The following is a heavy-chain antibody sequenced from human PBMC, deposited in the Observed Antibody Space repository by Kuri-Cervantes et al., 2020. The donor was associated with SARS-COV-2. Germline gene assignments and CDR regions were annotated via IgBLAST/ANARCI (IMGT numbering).Heavy chain of an antibody. CDR2: IIPIFGTA. Sequence: SSVKVSYKASGGSFSGYGVSWVRQAPGQGPEWVGEIIPIFGTANYAQKFQGRVTITADESARGVYMEVSSLRSDDTAVYYCARVRGWAAAAAYDSWGQGTLVTVSS. V-gene: IGHV1-69*13. J-gene: IGHJ4*02. D-gene: IGHD6-13*01. CDR1: GGSFSGYG. CDR3: ARVRGWAAAAAYDS.